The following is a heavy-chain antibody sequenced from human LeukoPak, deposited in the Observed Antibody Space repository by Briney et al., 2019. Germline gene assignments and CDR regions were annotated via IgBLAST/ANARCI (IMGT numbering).Heavy chain of an antibody. CDR3: ARGGLSGYYFFMDV. CDR1: GGSISSSSYY. J-gene: IGHJ6*02. V-gene: IGHV4-30-4*08. CDR2: IYYSGST. D-gene: IGHD3-10*01. Sequence: SSETLSLTCTVSGGSISSSSYYWGWIRQPPGKGLEWIGYIYYSGSTYYNPSLKSRLTISIDTSKNQFSLKLSSVTVADTAVYFCARGGLSGYYFFMDVWGQGTTVTVSS.